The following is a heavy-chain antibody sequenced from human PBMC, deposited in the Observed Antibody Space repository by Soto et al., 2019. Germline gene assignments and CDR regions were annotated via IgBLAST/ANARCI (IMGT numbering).Heavy chain of an antibody. CDR1: GFTFISHS. CDR3: AKDPHDSSGYPDY. D-gene: IGHD3-22*01. V-gene: IGHV3-23*01. J-gene: IGHJ4*02. Sequence: GGSHRLSSVASGFTFISHSMSWVRQTPGKGLEWVSAISGSGGSTYYADSVKGRFTISRDNSKNTLYLQMNSLRAEDTAVYYCAKDPHDSSGYPDYWGQGTLVTVSS. CDR2: ISGSGGST.